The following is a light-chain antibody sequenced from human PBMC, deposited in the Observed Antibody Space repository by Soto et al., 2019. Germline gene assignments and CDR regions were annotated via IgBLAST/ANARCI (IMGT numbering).Light chain of an antibody. CDR2: DVN. CDR3: SSYRSGSTLV. CDR1: SSDVGGSNY. J-gene: IGLJ2*01. Sequence: QSALTQPASVSGSPGQSITISCTGTSSDVGGSNYVSWYQQHPGKAHKLMTYDVNNRPSGISNRFSGSKSGNTASLTISGLQAEDEADYYCSSYRSGSTLVVGGGTKLTVL. V-gene: IGLV2-14*03.